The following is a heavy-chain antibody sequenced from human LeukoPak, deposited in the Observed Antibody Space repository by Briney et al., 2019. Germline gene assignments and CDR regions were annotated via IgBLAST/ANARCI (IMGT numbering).Heavy chain of an antibody. D-gene: IGHD5-12*01. CDR2: IYSGGST. V-gene: IGHV3-53*01. CDR1: GFTVSSNY. Sequence: PGGSLRLSCAASGFTVSSNYMSWVRQAPGKGLEWVSVIYSGGSTYYTDSVKGRFTISRDNSKNTLYLQMNSLRAEDTAVYYCARGGYSGYDPLDYWGQGTLVTVSS. CDR3: ARGGYSGYDPLDY. J-gene: IGHJ4*02.